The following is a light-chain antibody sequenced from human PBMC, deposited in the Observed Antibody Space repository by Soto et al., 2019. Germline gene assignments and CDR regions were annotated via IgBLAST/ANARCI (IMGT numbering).Light chain of an antibody. J-gene: IGLJ2*01. CDR3: SSYAGSNNWGV. Sequence: QSALTQPPSASGSPGQSVAISSTGTSSDVGGYNFVSWYQQRPGKAPKLMIYEVSKRPSGVPDRFSGSKSGNTAALTVSGLQAEDEADYYCSSYAGSNNWGVFGGGTKLTVI. CDR1: SSDVGGYNF. CDR2: EVS. V-gene: IGLV2-8*01.